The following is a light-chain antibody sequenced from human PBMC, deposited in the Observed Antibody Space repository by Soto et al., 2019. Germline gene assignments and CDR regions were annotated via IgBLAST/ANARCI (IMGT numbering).Light chain of an antibody. CDR2: GAS. CDR1: QSFSNN. CDR3: QQYYSTPLT. J-gene: IGKJ4*01. V-gene: IGKV3D-15*01. Sequence: EIVLTQSPATLSVSPGERAALSCRASQSFSNNLAWYQQKPGQPPRLLILGASTRATGIPARFSGSGSEAEFALTISTLQSEDFAVYYCQQYYSTPLTFGGGTKV.